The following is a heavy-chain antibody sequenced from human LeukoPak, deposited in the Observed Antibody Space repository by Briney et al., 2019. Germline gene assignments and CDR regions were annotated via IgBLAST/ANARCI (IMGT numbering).Heavy chain of an antibody. Sequence: PGGSLRLSCAASGFTFSSYAMHWVRQAPGKGLEWVAVISYDGSNKYYADSVKGRFTISRDNAKNSLYLQMNSLRAEDTAVYYCAKTRGWFGPWGQGTLVTVSS. CDR2: ISYDGSNK. CDR1: GFTFSSYA. J-gene: IGHJ5*02. CDR3: AKTRGWFGP. V-gene: IGHV3-30-3*02.